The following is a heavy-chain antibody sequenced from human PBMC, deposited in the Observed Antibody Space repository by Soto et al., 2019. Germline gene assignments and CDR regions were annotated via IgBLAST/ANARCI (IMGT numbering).Heavy chain of an antibody. J-gene: IGHJ6*03. CDR2: ISSSSTI. D-gene: IGHD2-2*01. CDR1: GFTFSSYS. V-gene: IGHV3-48*01. Sequence: GVSLRLSCAASGFTFSSYSMNWVRQAPGKGLEWVSYISSSSTIYYADSVKGRFTISRDNAKNSLYLQMNSLRAEDTAVYYCARGRGYCSSTSCYYPQNYYYYYMDVWGKGATVTVSS. CDR3: ARGRGYCSSTSCYYPQNYYYYYMDV.